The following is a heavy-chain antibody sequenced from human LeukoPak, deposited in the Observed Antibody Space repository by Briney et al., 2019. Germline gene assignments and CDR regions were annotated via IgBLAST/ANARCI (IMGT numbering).Heavy chain of an antibody. Sequence: SETVSLTCTVSGGSISSYYCSWIRQPPGKGLEWIGYIYYSGSTNYNPSLKSRVTISVDTSKNQFSLKLSSVTAADTAVYYCASYVDTAQINYYGMDVWGQGTSVTVSS. D-gene: IGHD5-18*01. J-gene: IGHJ6*02. CDR1: GGSISSYY. CDR3: ASYVDTAQINYYGMDV. V-gene: IGHV4-59*08. CDR2: IYYSGST.